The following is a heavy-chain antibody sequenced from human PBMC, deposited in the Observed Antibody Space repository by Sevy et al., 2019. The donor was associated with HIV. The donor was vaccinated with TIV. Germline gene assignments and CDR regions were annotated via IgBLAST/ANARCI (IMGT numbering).Heavy chain of an antibody. CDR2: IGGSDDRT. V-gene: IGHV3-23*01. Sequence: GGSLRLSCAASGFCFSSYTMAWVSQAPGKGLEWVSSIGGSDDRTFYAGPVKGRFTISRDNSKNALHLQMNSLRAEDTAVYYCAKDYGDFKNWFDSWGQGTLVTVSS. CDR1: GFCFSSYT. CDR3: AKDYGDFKNWFDS. D-gene: IGHD4-17*01. J-gene: IGHJ5*01.